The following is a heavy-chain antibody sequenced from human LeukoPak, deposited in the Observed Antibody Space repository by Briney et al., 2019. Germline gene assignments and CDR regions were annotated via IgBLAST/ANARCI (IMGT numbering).Heavy chain of an antibody. CDR2: INRDGSEK. D-gene: IGHD3-3*01. Sequence: GGSLRFSCAASGFTFSSYWMSWVRQAPGKGLEWVANINRDGSEKYYVDSVKGRFTISRDNAKNSLYLQMNSLRAEDTAVYYCARVGRFLEWLLSPASNWFDPWGQGTLVTVSS. V-gene: IGHV3-7*01. CDR3: ARVGRFLEWLLSPASNWFDP. J-gene: IGHJ5*02. CDR1: GFTFSSYW.